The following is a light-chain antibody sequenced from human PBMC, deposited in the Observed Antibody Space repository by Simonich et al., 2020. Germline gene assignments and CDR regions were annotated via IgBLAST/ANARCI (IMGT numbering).Light chain of an antibody. CDR1: SSDVGSYNL. CDR2: EGS. CDR3: SSYTSSSTWV. J-gene: IGLJ3*02. Sequence: QSALTQPASVSGSPGQSITLSCPGTSSDVGSYNLVSWYQQHPGKAPKLMIYEGSKRPSGVSNRFSGSKSGNTASLTISGLQAEDEADYYCSSYTSSSTWVFGGGTKLTVL. V-gene: IGLV2-14*02.